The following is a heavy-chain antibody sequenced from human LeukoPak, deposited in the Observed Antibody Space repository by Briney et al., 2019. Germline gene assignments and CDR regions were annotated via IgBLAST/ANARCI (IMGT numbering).Heavy chain of an antibody. V-gene: IGHV4-59*11. CDR2: IHYSGST. CDR3: ARFRGKGRRIAVAGNFDY. J-gene: IGHJ4*02. CDR1: GGSISSHY. D-gene: IGHD6-19*01. Sequence: SETLSLTCTVSGGSISSHYWSWIRQPPGKGLEWIGYIHYSGSTNYNPSLKSRVTISVDTSKNQFSLKLSSVTAADTAVYYCARFRGKGRRIAVAGNFDYWGQGTLVTVSS.